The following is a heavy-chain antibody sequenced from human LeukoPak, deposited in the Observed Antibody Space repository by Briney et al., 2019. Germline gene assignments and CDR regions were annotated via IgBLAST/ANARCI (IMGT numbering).Heavy chain of an antibody. V-gene: IGHV3-9*01. CDR2: ISWNSGSI. J-gene: IGHJ4*02. CDR3: AKDYTRALDY. CDR1: GFTFDDYA. D-gene: IGHD2-2*02. Sequence: QAGRSLRLSCAASGFTFDDYAMHWVRQAPGKGLEWVSGISWNSGSIGYADSVKGRFTISRDNAKNSLYLQMNSLRAEDTALYYCAKDYTRALDYWGQGTLVTVSS.